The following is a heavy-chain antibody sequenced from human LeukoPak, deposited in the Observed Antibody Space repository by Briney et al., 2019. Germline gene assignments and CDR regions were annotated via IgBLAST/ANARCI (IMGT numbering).Heavy chain of an antibody. CDR2: ISGSGEST. J-gene: IGHJ4*02. CDR1: GFTFRSYD. V-gene: IGHV3-23*01. CDR3: AKDRLGALLYFDS. D-gene: IGHD1-26*01. Sequence: PGGSLRLSCAVSGFTFRSYDMSWVRQAPGKGLEWVSGISGSGESTYYANSVKGRFTISRDTSKNALYLHMNSLRAEDTAVYSCAKDRLGALLYFDSWGQGTLVTVSS.